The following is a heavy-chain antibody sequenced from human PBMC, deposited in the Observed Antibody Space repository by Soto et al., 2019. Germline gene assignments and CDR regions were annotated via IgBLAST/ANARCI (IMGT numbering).Heavy chain of an antibody. CDR3: ARGPSSIDYYDSSGYYCDY. CDR2: IYYSGST. Sequence: SETLSLTCTVSGGSISSGDYYWSWIRQPPGKGLEWIGYIYYSGSTYYNPSLKSRVTISVDTSKNQFSLKLSSVTAADTAVYYCARGPSSIDYYDSSGYYCDYWGQGTLVTVSS. J-gene: IGHJ4*02. V-gene: IGHV4-30-4*01. D-gene: IGHD3-22*01. CDR1: GGSISSGDYY.